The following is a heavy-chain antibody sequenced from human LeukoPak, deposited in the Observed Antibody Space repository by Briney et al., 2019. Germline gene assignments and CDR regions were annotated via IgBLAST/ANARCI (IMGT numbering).Heavy chain of an antibody. CDR1: GFTFSRYS. D-gene: IGHD6-13*01. V-gene: IGHV3-21*01. J-gene: IGHJ5*02. CDR3: ARDLEQQLFDL. Sequence: GGSLRLSCSASGFTFSRYSMKSVRQAPGKGLEWVSSITISSTYLFYADSVKGRFTNSRDNAKNSLYLQMTSLRTEDTAVYYCARDLEQQLFDLWGQGTLVTVSS. CDR2: ITISSTYL.